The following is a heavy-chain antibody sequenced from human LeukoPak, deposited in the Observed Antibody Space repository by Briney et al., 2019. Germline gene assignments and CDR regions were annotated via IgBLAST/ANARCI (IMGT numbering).Heavy chain of an antibody. D-gene: IGHD4-17*01. CDR2: ITSSGSGT. CDR3: ARGRVSQSKGLYGFDY. J-gene: IGHJ4*02. CDR1: GFSFGIFA. Sequence: QPGGSLRLSCAASGFSFGIFAMSWVRQAPGKGLEWVSTITSSGSGTNYADSVKGRFTISRDNSRSTFYLQMDSLTVDDTGVYYCARGRVSQSKGLYGFDYWGQGTLVTVST. V-gene: IGHV3-23*01.